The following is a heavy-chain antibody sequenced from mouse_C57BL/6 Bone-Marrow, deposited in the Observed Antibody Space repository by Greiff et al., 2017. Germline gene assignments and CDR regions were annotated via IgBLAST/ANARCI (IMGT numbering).Heavy chain of an antibody. CDR2: IWTGGGT. J-gene: IGHJ4*01. V-gene: IGHV2-9-1*01. Sequence: VKLVESGPGLVAPSQSLSITCTVSGFSLTSYAISWVRQPPGKGLEWLGVIWTGGGTNYNSAIKSRLSISKDNSKSQVFLKMNSLQTDDTARYYCARNLWLLLRPYYYAMDYWGQGTSVTVSS. CDR1: GFSLTSYA. D-gene: IGHD1-1*01. CDR3: ARNLWLLLRPYYYAMDY.